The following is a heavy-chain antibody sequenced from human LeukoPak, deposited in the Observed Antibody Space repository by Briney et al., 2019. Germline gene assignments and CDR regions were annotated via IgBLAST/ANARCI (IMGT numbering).Heavy chain of an antibody. J-gene: IGHJ4*02. CDR1: GFTFSSYG. D-gene: IGHD1-26*01. V-gene: IGHV3-33*01. CDR2: IWFDGKNK. CDR3: ARESTALVRVGATTHFDY. Sequence: GRSLRLSCAASGFTFSSYGMHWVRQAPGKGLEWVAVIWFDGKNKYYADSVKGRFTISRDNSKNTLYLQMNSLRAEDTAVYYCARESTALVRVGATTHFDYWGQGTLVTVSS.